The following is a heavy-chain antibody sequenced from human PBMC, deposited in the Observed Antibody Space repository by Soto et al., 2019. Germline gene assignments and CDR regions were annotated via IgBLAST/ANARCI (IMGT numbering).Heavy chain of an antibody. D-gene: IGHD2-15*01. CDR2: IWYDESNK. Sequence: QVQLVESGGGVVQPGRSLRLSCAASGFTFSSYGMHWVRQAPGKGLEWVAVIWYDESNKYYADSVKGRFTISRDNSKNTLYLQMNSLRAEDTAVYYCARNSLGYCSGGGCIGTYYFDYWGQGTLVTVSS. CDR3: ARNSLGYCSGGGCIGTYYFDY. V-gene: IGHV3-33*01. CDR1: GFTFSSYG. J-gene: IGHJ4*02.